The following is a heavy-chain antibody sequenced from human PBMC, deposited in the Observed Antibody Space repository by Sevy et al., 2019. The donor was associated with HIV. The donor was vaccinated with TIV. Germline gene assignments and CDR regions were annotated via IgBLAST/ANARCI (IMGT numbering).Heavy chain of an antibody. Sequence: ASVKVSCKASGGTFSSYAISWVRQAPGQGLEWMGGIIPIFGTASYAQKFQGRVTITADESTSTAYMELSSLRSEDTAVYYCARDPGGNYFDYWGQGTLVTVSS. CDR3: ARDPGGNYFDY. CDR2: IIPIFGTA. V-gene: IGHV1-69*13. J-gene: IGHJ4*02. D-gene: IGHD3-16*01. CDR1: GGTFSSYA.